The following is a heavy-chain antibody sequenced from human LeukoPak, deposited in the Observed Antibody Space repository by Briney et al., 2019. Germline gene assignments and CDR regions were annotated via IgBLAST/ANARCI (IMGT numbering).Heavy chain of an antibody. V-gene: IGHV4-59*08. CDR3: ARRGAYSYMDV. CDR2: IYYSGST. CDR1: GGSISSYY. Sequence: SETLSLTCTVSGGSISSYYWSWLRQPPGKGLEWIGYIYYSGSTNYNPSLKSRVTISVDTSKNQFSLKLSSVTAADTAVYYCARRGAYSYMDVWGKGTTVTVSS. J-gene: IGHJ6*03.